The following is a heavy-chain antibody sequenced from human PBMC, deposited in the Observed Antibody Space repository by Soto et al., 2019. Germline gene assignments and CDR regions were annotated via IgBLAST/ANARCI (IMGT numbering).Heavy chain of an antibody. V-gene: IGHV1-69*02. D-gene: IGHD3-22*01. Sequence: QVQLVQSGAAVKKPVSSVKVSCKASGGTFSSYTISWVRQAPGQGLEWMGRIIPILGIANYAQKFQGRVTITADKSTSTTYMELSSLRSEVTAVYYCARGEAPYYYDSSGYLPYWCQGALVTVSS. CDR3: ARGEAPYYYDSSGYLPY. J-gene: IGHJ4*02. CDR2: IIPILGIA. CDR1: GGTFSSYT.